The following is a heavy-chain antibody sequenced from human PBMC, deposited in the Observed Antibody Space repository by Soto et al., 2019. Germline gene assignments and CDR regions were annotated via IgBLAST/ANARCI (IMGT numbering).Heavy chain of an antibody. D-gene: IGHD4-17*01. CDR3: AKIRGDYTVFDY. J-gene: IGHJ4*02. V-gene: IGHV3-7*03. CDR2: IKQDGSVK. Sequence: RLSCEPPGFTFSNYWMSWFRQAPGQGLEWVASIKQDGSVKHYVDSVKGRFTISRDNAEKSLHLQMNSLRAEDTAVYYCAKIRGDYTVFDYWGQGARVTVSS. CDR1: GFTFSNYW.